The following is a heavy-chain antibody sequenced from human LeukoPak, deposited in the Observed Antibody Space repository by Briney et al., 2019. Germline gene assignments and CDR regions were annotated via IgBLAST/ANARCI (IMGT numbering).Heavy chain of an antibody. J-gene: IGHJ4*02. Sequence: SETLSLTRTISGGSITTDFWSWIRQPPGKGLEWIGYFSYTGSTTYNPSLKSRATISTDTSQNRFSLKLNPVTAADTAMYYCARSTGGAAAGDCWGQGTLVTVSS. CDR3: ARSTGGAAAGDC. CDR1: GGSITTDF. CDR2: FSYTGST. D-gene: IGHD6-13*01. V-gene: IGHV4-59*01.